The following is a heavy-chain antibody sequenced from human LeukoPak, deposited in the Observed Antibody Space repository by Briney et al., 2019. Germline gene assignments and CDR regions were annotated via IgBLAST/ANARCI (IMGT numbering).Heavy chain of an antibody. CDR3: ARESGYAVGDF. V-gene: IGHV3-53*01. CDR2: IYSDFRT. CDR1: GFHVITYY. Sequence: GGSLRLSCAAPGFHVITYYMNWFRQAPGKGLEWASVIYSDFRTYYADSVKGRFIISKDTSKNTLYLQMNNLRADDTAVCYCARESGYAVGDFWGQGTLVTVSS. D-gene: IGHD5-12*01. J-gene: IGHJ4*02.